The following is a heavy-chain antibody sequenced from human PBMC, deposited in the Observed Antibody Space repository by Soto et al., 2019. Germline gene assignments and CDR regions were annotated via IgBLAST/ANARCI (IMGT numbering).Heavy chain of an antibody. D-gene: IGHD3-3*02. CDR1: GDSISSSNSH. Sequence: SETLSLTXTVSGDSISSSNSHWGWTRQPPGKGLEYIGSVYYGGAIFYSGNIYYNPSLKSRVTISVDTSKNQFSLRLSSVTAADTGVYYCVRYDRINMKPYSPEGFHIWGQGTMVTVSS. V-gene: IGHV4-39*01. CDR3: VRYDRINMKPYSPEGFHI. CDR2: VYYGGAIFYSGNI. J-gene: IGHJ3*02.